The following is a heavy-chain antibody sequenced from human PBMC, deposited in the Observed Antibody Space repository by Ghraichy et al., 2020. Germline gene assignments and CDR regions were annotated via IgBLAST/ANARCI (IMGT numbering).Heavy chain of an antibody. D-gene: IGHD6-19*01. CDR1: GGSISSSSYY. V-gene: IGHV4-39*01. Sequence: SETLSLTCTVSGGSISSSSYYWGWIRQPPGKGLEWIGSIYYSGSTYYNPSLKSRVTISVDTSKNQFSLKLSSVTAADTAVYYCARGMRTGGWYTCYFDLWGRGTLVTVSS. CDR3: ARGMRTGGWYTCYFDL. CDR2: IYYSGST. J-gene: IGHJ2*01.